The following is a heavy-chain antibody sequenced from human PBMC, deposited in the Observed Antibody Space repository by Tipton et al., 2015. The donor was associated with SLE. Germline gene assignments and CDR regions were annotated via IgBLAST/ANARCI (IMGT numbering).Heavy chain of an antibody. V-gene: IGHV3-23*01. Sequence: SLRLSCAASGFTFSSYAMTWFRQAPGKGLEWVSSISGTSNNIYYSDSVKGRFTISRDNSKNTLYLQMNSLTVEDTALYYCARGILGDPVAFDMWGQGTMAIVSS. J-gene: IGHJ3*02. CDR3: ARGILGDPVAFDM. D-gene: IGHD1-26*01. CDR1: GFTFSSYA. CDR2: ISGTSNNI.